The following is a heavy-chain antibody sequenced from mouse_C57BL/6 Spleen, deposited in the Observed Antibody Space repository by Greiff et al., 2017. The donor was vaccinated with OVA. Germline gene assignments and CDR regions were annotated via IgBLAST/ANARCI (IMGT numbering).Heavy chain of an antibody. D-gene: IGHD1-1*01. V-gene: IGHV1-53*01. J-gene: IGHJ2*01. Sequence: QVQLQQPGTELVKPGASVKLSCKASGYTFTSYWMHWVKQRPGQGLEWIGNINPSNGGTNYNEKFKSKATLTVDKSSSTAYMQLSSLTSEVSAVYYCARGHPYGGYFDYWGQGTTLTVSS. CDR1: GYTFTSYW. CDR2: INPSNGGT. CDR3: ARGHPYGGYFDY.